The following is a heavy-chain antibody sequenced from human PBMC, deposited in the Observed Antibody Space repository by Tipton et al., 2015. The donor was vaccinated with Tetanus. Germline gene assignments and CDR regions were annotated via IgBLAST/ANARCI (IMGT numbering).Heavy chain of an antibody. CDR3: VRRWFGTQYYFGMDV. Sequence: SLRLSCEASGFTFSSHWMSWVRQVPGKGLEWVANINQDGSAEFYVDSVKGRFTISRDNPKNSLSLQMNSLRADDTAVYYCVRRWFGTQYYFGMDVWGQGTTVTVSS. J-gene: IGHJ6*02. CDR1: GFTFSSHW. D-gene: IGHD2/OR15-2a*01. CDR2: INQDGSAE. V-gene: IGHV3-7*01.